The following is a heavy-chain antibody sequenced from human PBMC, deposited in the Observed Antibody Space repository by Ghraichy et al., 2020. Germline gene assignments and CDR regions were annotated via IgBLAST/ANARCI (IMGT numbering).Heavy chain of an antibody. J-gene: IGHJ4*02. CDR3: AKETDTSGWYSADY. V-gene: IGHV3-23*01. CDR1: GFTFSNYA. CDR2: IRGSGVKT. Sequence: GGSLRLSCAASGFTFSNYAMSWLRQAPGKGLEWVSAIRGSGVKTYYADSVKGRFTVSRDNSKNSLYLQMNSLRVEDTAVYYCAKETDTSGWYSADYWGQGTLFTVSS. D-gene: IGHD6-19*01.